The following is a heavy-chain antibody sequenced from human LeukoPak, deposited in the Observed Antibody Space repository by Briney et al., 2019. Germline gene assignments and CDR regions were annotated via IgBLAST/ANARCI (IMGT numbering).Heavy chain of an antibody. CDR1: GLTFSSYG. D-gene: IGHD6-25*01. CDR3: VSESGRGLHYFQY. J-gene: IGHJ4*02. Sequence: GGSLRLSSAALGLTFSSYGMRRVRQAPGKGLEWVSTLYSDGDPFYGTTYYADSFKGRITISRDSSQNTLFFDVNSRGAEDQAMYYCVSESGRGLHYFQYWGQGTLVTVSS. V-gene: IGHV3-23*01. CDR2: LYSDGDPFYGTT.